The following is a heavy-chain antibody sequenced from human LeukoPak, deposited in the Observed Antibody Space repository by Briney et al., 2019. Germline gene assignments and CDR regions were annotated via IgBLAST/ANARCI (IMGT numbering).Heavy chain of an antibody. D-gene: IGHD2-2*01. V-gene: IGHV3-48*01. CDR3: ARDAYCSSTSCYEIDY. Sequence: GGSLRLSCATSAFSFTDYPMNWVRQAPGKGLEWISNIRTTAEGAKYAYCADSVKGRFTISRDNSKNTLYLQMNSLRAEDTAVYYCARDAYCSSTSCYEIDYWGQGTLVTVSS. J-gene: IGHJ4*02. CDR2: IRTTAEGAKYA. CDR1: AFSFTDYP.